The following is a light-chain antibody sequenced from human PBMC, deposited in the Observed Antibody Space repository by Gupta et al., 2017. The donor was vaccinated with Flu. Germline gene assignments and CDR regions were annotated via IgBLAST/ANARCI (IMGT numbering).Light chain of an antibody. Sequence: EIVLTHSPATLSLSPGERATLSCRASQSVGTYLAWYQQKPGQTPRLLIYDASNRDTAIPARFSGSGYGTDFTLSISSREPEDFAGHYCQKRCESDPHTFGPGTRLEI. CDR2: DAS. CDR3: QKRCESDPHT. V-gene: IGKV3-11*01. J-gene: IGKJ2*01. CDR1: QSVGTY.